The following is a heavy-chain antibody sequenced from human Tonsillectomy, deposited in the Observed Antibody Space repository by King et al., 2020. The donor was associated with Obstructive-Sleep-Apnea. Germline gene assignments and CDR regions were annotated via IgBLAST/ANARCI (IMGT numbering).Heavy chain of an antibody. V-gene: IGHV1-8*01. Sequence: QLVQSGAEVKKPGASVKVSCKASGYTFTTYDFSWVRHAPGQGLEWVGWMNPDSGTTGYAQKFQGRVTMTRNKSMRTAYMELGSLRPEDTAVYYCARQGRGAFDIWGQGTMVTVSS. CDR3: ARQGRGAFDI. CDR1: GYTFTTYD. CDR2: MNPDSGTT. D-gene: IGHD3-10*01. J-gene: IGHJ3*02.